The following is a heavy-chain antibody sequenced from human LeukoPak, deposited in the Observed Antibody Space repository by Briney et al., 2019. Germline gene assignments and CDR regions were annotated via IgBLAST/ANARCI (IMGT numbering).Heavy chain of an antibody. CDR2: LYHSGST. CDR3: ARGSVIGATSSYHFDP. Sequence: SQTLSLTCTVSGGSISSGGYSWNWIRQPPGKGLEWIGFLYHSGSTYYNPSLKSRVTISVDRSKNQFSLSLSSVTAADTAVYHCARGSVIGATSSYHFDPWGQGTLVTVSS. V-gene: IGHV4-30-2*01. D-gene: IGHD1-26*01. J-gene: IGHJ5*02. CDR1: GGSISSGGYS.